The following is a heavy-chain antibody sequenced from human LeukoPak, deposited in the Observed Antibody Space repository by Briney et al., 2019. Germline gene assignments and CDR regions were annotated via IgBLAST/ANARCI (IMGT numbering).Heavy chain of an antibody. CDR3: ARSGTTVRIYWYFDL. Sequence: ASVKVSCKASGYTFTSYYMHWVRQAPVQGLEWMGIINPSGGSTSYAQKFQGRVTMTRDMSTSTVYMELSSLRSEDTAVYYCARSGTTVRIYWYFDLWGRGTLVTVSS. V-gene: IGHV1-46*01. CDR1: GYTFTSYY. D-gene: IGHD3-10*01. CDR2: INPSGGST. J-gene: IGHJ2*01.